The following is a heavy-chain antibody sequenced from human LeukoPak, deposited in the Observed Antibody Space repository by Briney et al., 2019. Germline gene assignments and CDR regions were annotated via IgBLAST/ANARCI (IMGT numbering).Heavy chain of an antibody. CDR1: GFTFSSYA. CDR2: ISGSGGDT. D-gene: IGHD3-22*01. J-gene: IGHJ4*02. Sequence: GGSLRLSCAASGFTFSSYAMSWVRQAPGKGLDWVSSISGSGGDTYYSDSVRGRFTISRDNSKNTLYLQVNSLRAEDTAVYYCARVTYYYDSSGYQRAIYYFDYWGQGTLVTVSS. CDR3: ARVTYYYDSSGYQRAIYYFDY. V-gene: IGHV3-23*01.